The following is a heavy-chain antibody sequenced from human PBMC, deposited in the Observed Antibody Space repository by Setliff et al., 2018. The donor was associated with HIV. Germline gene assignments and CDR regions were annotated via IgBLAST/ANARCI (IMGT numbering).Heavy chain of an antibody. CDR1: GGTFSSHT. V-gene: IGHV1-46*01. CDR2: IYPSGGST. J-gene: IGHJ4*02. CDR3: ARDNIIWSKDY. Sequence: ASVKVSCKASGGTFSSHTITWVRQAPGQGLEWMGIIYPSGGSTTYAPKFQGRVTMTRDTSTSTVYMELSSLRSDDTAVYYCARDNIIWSKDYWGQGTLVTVSS. D-gene: IGHD3-10*01.